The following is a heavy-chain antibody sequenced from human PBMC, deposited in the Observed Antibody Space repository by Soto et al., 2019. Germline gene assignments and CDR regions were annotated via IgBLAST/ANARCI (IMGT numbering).Heavy chain of an antibody. J-gene: IGHJ4*02. V-gene: IGHV1-18*01. Sequence: QVQLVQSGVEVKKPGASVKVSCKASGYTFTNYAIIWVRQAPGRGLEWMGWVNTYNGNPNYAQIFQGRVTMTTDTSTGTAYMELRSLKSDDSAVYYCARDSHYSTDWQRFDYWGQGTVVTVSS. CDR2: VNTYNGNP. D-gene: IGHD6-13*01. CDR1: GYTFTNYA. CDR3: ARDSHYSTDWQRFDY.